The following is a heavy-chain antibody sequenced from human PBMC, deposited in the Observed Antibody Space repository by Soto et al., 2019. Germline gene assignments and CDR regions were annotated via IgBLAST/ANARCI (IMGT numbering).Heavy chain of an antibody. V-gene: IGHV3-23*01. J-gene: IGHJ4*02. D-gene: IGHD6-6*01. CDR1: GFTFNSYA. CDR3: AKYRSTSSGAEGFDF. Sequence: EVQLLESGGGLVQPGGSLRLSCAASGFTFNSYAMTWVRQAPGKGLEWVSSISGSGDVTFYAASVEGRFTISRDNSKITFFLQLNSLRAEDTGVYYCAKYRSTSSGAEGFDFWGQRALVTVSS. CDR2: ISGSGDVT.